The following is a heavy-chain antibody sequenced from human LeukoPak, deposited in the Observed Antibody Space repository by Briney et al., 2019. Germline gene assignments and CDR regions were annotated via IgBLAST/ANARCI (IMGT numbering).Heavy chain of an antibody. D-gene: IGHD3-22*01. Sequence: PGRSLRLSCAASGFTFDDYAMHWVRQVPGKGLEWVSGITWNSGTTVYADFVKGRFTISRDNAKNTLYLQMNSLRAEDTAVYYCARRSDSSGSLDYWGQGTLVTVSS. CDR1: GFTFDDYA. J-gene: IGHJ4*02. V-gene: IGHV3-9*01. CDR3: ARRSDSSGSLDY. CDR2: ITWNSGTT.